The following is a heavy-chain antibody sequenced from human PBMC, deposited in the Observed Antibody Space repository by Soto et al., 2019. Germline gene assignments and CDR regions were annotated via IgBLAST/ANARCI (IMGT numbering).Heavy chain of an antibody. Sequence: GGSLRLSCATYGFTFRSYWMTWVRQAPGKXPEWVANIKPDGSEKQYVDSVKGRFTVSRDNAKKSLDLQMNSLRVEDTAVYYCARAEDYDFWSGPPKYFDNWGQGTQVTVSS. CDR3: ARAEDYDFWSGPPKYFDN. V-gene: IGHV3-7*03. J-gene: IGHJ4*02. CDR1: GFTFRSYW. D-gene: IGHD3-3*01. CDR2: IKPDGSEK.